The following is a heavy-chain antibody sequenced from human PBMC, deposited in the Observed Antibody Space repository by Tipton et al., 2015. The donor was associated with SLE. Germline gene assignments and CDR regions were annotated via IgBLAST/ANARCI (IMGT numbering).Heavy chain of an antibody. Sequence: QLVQSGGGLIQPGGSLRLSCAASGFTFTSYSMNWVRQAPGKGLEWISYISSTTNTIYYADSVKGRFTISRDNAKNSLYLQMNSLRAEDTALYYCAKDIGLGHYGMDVWGQGTTVTVSS. CDR3: AKDIGLGHYGMDV. CDR2: ISSTTNTI. D-gene: IGHD7-27*01. CDR1: GFTFTSYS. J-gene: IGHJ6*02. V-gene: IGHV3-48*01.